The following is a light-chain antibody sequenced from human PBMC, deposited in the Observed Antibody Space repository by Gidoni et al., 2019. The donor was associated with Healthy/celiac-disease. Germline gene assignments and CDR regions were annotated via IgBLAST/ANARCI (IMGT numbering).Light chain of an antibody. V-gene: IGKV3-20*01. Sequence: IVLPQSPGPLSLSPGERATLSCRASQSVSSSYLAWYQQKPGQAPRLLIYGASSRATGIPDRFSGSGSGTDFTLTISILEPDDFSVYYCQQYGSSPWTFXQXTKVDIK. CDR2: GAS. J-gene: IGKJ1*01. CDR3: QQYGSSPWT. CDR1: QSVSSSY.